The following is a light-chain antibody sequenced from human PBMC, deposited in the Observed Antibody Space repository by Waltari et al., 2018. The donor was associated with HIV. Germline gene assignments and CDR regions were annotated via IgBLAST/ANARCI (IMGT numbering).Light chain of an antibody. CDR1: TLPKTF. CDR2: KDN. Sequence: SDEVTQTPSVSVSPGQTARITCSGETLPKTFVYWYQQKPGQAPVVVIYKDNERPSGIPARFSGSSSGTSATLTISGVQAEAEADYYCQAADSSGTSFGGATKLAVL. V-gene: IGLV3-25*03. CDR3: QAADSSGTS. J-gene: IGLJ2*01.